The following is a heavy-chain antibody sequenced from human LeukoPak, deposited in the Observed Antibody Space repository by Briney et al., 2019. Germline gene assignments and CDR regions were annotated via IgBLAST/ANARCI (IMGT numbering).Heavy chain of an antibody. CDR2: ITSGGDYI. V-gene: IGHV3-21*01. CDR1: GFTFNTFN. CDR3: ARGHYDVLAASYKWTPDY. Sequence: PGGSLRLSCAASGFTFNTFNMNWVRQAPGKGLEWVSSITSGGDYIYYADSVKGRFTTSRDNAKNSQSLQLNSLRVEDTAVYYCARGHYDVLAASYKWTPDYWGQGTLVTVSS. J-gene: IGHJ4*02. D-gene: IGHD3-9*01.